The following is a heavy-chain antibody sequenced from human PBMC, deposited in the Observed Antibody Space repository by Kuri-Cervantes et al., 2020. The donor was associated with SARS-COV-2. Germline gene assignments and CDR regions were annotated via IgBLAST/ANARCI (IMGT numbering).Heavy chain of an antibody. CDR3: ARGWLMRDDFWSGSYTGDVVGNWFDP. J-gene: IGHJ5*02. CDR1: GGNFSGEV. Sequence: SVKVSCKASGGNFSGEVVSWVRQAPGQGLEWMGGIIPFFGSTNYAQKFQGRVTITADESTRTAYMELSSLRSEDTAVYYCARGWLMRDDFWSGSYTGDVVGNWFDPWGQGTLVTVSS. CDR2: IIPFFGST. V-gene: IGHV1-69*13. D-gene: IGHD3-3*01.